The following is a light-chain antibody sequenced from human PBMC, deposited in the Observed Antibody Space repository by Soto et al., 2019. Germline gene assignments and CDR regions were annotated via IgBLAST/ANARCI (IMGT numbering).Light chain of an antibody. CDR3: QEYGSSRT. V-gene: IGKV3-20*01. J-gene: IGKJ1*01. CDR2: GAS. CDR1: QSISSTY. Sequence: EIVLTQSPGTLSLSPGERATLSCRASQSISSTYLAWYQQKPGQAPRLLIYGASSRATDIPDRFSGSGSGTDFTLTISRLEPEDFAVYYCQEYGSSRTFGQGPKVEFK.